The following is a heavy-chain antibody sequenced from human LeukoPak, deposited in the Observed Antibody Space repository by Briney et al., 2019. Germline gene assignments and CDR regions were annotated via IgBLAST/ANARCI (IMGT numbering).Heavy chain of an antibody. CDR1: GGSISSYY. J-gene: IGHJ4*02. V-gene: IGHV4-59*08. D-gene: IGHD3-22*01. CDR2: IYYSGST. Sequence: SETLSLTCTVSGGSISSYYWSWIRQPPGKGLEWIGYIYYSGSTYYNPSLKSRVTISVDTSKNQFSLKLSSVTAADTAVYYCARVRAYDSHDYWGQGTLVTVSS. CDR3: ARVRAYDSHDY.